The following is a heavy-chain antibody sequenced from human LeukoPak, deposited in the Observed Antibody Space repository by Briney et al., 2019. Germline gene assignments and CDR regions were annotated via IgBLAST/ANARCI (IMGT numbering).Heavy chain of an antibody. CDR2: IYYSGST. J-gene: IGHJ4*02. V-gene: IGHV4-59*01. Sequence: SETLSLTCTVSGGSISSYYWSWIRQPPGKGLEWIGYIYYSGSTNYNPSLKSRVTISVGTSKNQFSLKLSSVTAADTAVYYCARLYSSGWYWEYYFDYWGQGTLVTVSS. CDR1: GGSISSYY. CDR3: ARLYSSGWYWEYYFDY. D-gene: IGHD6-19*01.